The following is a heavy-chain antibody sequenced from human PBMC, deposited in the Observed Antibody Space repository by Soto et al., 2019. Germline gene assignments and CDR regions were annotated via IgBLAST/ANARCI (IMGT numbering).Heavy chain of an antibody. CDR1: GFTFSNYE. CDR2: IHSTGNFI. D-gene: IGHD6-13*01. V-gene: IGHV3-48*03. J-gene: IGHJ4*02. Sequence: GGSLRLSCTASGFTFSNYEINWVRQAPGKGLEWVSYIHSTGNFIHYADSVKGRFTISRDDAKNSVYLQMNSLRAEDTALYYCAREDIPADGPFDYWGPGILVTVSS. CDR3: AREDIPADGPFDY.